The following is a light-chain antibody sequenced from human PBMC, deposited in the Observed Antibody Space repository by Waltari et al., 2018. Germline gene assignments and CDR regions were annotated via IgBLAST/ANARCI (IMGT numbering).Light chain of an antibody. J-gene: IGLJ3*02. CDR2: DNN. CDR1: SSNLGNNY. Sequence: QSVLTQPPSVSAAPGQKVTISCSGSSSNLGNNYVSWYQQLPGTAPKFLIYDNNKRPSGIPDRFSGSKSGTSATLGITGLQTGDEADYYCGTWDSSLSAGVFGGGTKVTVL. CDR3: GTWDSSLSAGV. V-gene: IGLV1-51*01.